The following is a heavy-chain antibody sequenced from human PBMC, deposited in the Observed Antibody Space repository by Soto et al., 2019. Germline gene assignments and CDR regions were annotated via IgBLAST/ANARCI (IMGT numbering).Heavy chain of an antibody. Sequence: PSETLSLTCAVYGGSFSGYYWSWIRQPPGKGLEWIGEINHSGSTNYNPSLKSRVTISVDTSKNQFSLKLSSVTAADTAVYYYARGSKRYYDFWSGYYRYYYGMDVWGQGTTVTVS. D-gene: IGHD3-3*01. CDR3: ARGSKRYYDFWSGYYRYYYGMDV. V-gene: IGHV4-34*01. CDR1: GGSFSGYY. J-gene: IGHJ6*02. CDR2: INHSGST.